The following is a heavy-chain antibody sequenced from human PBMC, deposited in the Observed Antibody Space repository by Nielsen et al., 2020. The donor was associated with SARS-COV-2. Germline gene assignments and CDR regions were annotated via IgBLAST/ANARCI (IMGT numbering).Heavy chain of an antibody. J-gene: IGHJ6*02. CDR3: ARGSISMVRGVIQNYYYYYGMDV. D-gene: IGHD3-10*01. CDR2: IYHSGST. V-gene: IGHV4-4*02. Sequence: WIRQPPGKGLEWIGEIYHSGSTNYNPSLKSRVTISVDKSKNQFSLKLSSVTAADTAVYYCARGSISMVRGVIQNYYYYYGMDVWGQGTTVTVSS.